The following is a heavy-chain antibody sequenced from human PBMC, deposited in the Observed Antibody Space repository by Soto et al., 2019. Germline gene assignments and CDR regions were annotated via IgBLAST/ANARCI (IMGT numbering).Heavy chain of an antibody. J-gene: IGHJ5*02. CDR1: GGTFSSYA. Sequence: SVKVSCKASGGTFSSYAISWVRQAPGQGLEWMGGIIPIFGTANYAQQFQGRVTTTADESTSTAYMELSSLRSEDTAVYYCARDRGVYYGSGSYSSVWFDPWGQGTLVTVSS. V-gene: IGHV1-69*13. CDR3: ARDRGVYYGSGSYSSVWFDP. D-gene: IGHD3-10*01. CDR2: IIPIFGTA.